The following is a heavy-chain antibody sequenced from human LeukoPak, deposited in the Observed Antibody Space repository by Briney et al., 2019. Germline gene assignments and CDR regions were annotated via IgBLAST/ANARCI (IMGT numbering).Heavy chain of an antibody. CDR1: GFSFSSNS. J-gene: IGHJ4*02. V-gene: IGHV3-21*01. D-gene: IGHD2-2*03. CDR3: ARENGYDY. Sequence: GGSLKLSCAASGFSFSSNSMNWVRQAPGEGLEWVSSISSSSSYIYYADSVKGRFTISRDNDKNSLYLQMNSLRAEDTAVYYCARENGYDYWGQGTLVTVSS. CDR2: ISSSSSYI.